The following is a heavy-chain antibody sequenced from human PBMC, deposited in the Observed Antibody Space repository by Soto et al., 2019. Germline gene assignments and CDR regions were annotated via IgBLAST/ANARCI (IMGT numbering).Heavy chain of an antibody. D-gene: IGHD3-3*01. CDR2: IKSKTDGGTT. CDR3: TTDLMNYDFWSGYPPAVYYYGMDV. CDR1: GFTFSNAW. J-gene: IGHJ6*02. V-gene: IGHV3-15*01. Sequence: PGGSLRLSCAASGFTFSNAWMSWVRQAPGKGLEWVGRIKSKTDGGTTDYAAPVKGRSTISRDDSKNTLYLQMNSLKTEDTAVYYCTTDLMNYDFWSGYPPAVYYYGMDVWGQGTTVTVSS.